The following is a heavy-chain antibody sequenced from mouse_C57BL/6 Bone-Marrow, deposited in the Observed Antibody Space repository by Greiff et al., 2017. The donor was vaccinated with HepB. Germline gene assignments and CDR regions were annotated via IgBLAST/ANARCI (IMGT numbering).Heavy chain of an antibody. CDR2: IDPSDSYT. CDR1: GYTFTSYW. V-gene: IGHV1-50*01. Sequence: VQLQQPGAELVKPGASVKLSCKASGYTFTSYWMQWVKQRPGQGLEWIGEIDPSDSYTNYNQKFKGKATLTVDTSSSTAYMQLSSLTSEDSAVYYCARGRITTVVEYYFDYWGQGTTLTVSS. J-gene: IGHJ2*01. D-gene: IGHD1-1*01. CDR3: ARGRITTVVEYYFDY.